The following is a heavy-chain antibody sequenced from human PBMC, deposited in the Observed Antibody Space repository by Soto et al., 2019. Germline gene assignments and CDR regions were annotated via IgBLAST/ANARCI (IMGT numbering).Heavy chain of an antibody. D-gene: IGHD3-16*01. V-gene: IGHV3-66*01. Sequence: EVQLVESGGGLVQPGGSLRLSCAASGFTVSSNHMSWVRQAPGKGLEWVSLIYSGGSTYYADSVKGRFTFSRDNSKNTLYLKMNRRRAEDTAVYYCAGPGEQHRYWGQGTLVTVSS. CDR1: GFTVSSNH. CDR3: AGPGEQHRY. J-gene: IGHJ4*02. CDR2: IYSGGST.